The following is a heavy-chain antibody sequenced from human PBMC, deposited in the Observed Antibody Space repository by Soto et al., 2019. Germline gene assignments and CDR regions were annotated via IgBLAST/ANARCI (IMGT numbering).Heavy chain of an antibody. CDR1: GGSISSYY. CDR3: ARLAARIGFGDYYYYMDV. CDR2: IYYSGST. J-gene: IGHJ6*03. D-gene: IGHD6-6*01. V-gene: IGHV4-59*08. Sequence: PSETLSLTCTVSGGSISSYYWSWIRQPPGKGLEWIGYIYYSGSTNYNPLLKSRVTISVDTSKNQFSLKLSSVTAADTAVYYCARLAARIGFGDYYYYMDVWGKGTTVTVSS.